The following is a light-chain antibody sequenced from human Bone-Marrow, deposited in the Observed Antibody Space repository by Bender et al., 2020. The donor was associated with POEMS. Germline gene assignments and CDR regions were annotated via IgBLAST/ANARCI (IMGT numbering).Light chain of an antibody. Sequence: QSALTQPASVSGSPGQSITIPCTGTSSDVGAYDSVSWYQQHPGKAPKLLIYDVNNRPSGISNRFSGSKSGNTASLTISGLQAEDEADYYCSSYTSSSTLVVFGGGTKLTVL. V-gene: IGLV2-14*03. CDR2: DVN. CDR1: SSDVGAYDS. J-gene: IGLJ2*01. CDR3: SSYTSSSTLVV.